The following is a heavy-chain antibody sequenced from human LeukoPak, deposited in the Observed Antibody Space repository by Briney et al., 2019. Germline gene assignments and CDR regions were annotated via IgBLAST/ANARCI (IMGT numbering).Heavy chain of an antibody. J-gene: IGHJ4*02. CDR2: ISSSGSTI. D-gene: IGHD5-12*01. CDR3: ARESSYSGYDYYFDY. CDR1: GFTFSDYY. V-gene: IGHV3-11*01. Sequence: GGSLRLSCAASGFTFSDYYMSWIRQAPGKGLEWVSYISSSGSTIYYADSVKGRFTISRDNAKNSLHLQMNSLRAEDTAVYYCARESSYSGYDYYFDYWGQGTLVTVSS.